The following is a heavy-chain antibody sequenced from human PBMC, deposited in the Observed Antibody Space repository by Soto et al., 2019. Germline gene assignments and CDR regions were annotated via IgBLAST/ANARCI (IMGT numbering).Heavy chain of an antibody. CDR2: IYYSGST. CDR3: ARDNYDSLFDY. D-gene: IGHD3-16*01. Sequence: SETLSLTCDVSGDTISTGGYTWAWIRQPPGKGLEWIGYIYYSGSTNYNPSLKSRVTISVDTSKNQFSLKLSSVTAADTAVYYCARDNYDSLFDYWGQGTLVTVSS. V-gene: IGHV4-61*08. J-gene: IGHJ4*02. CDR1: GDTISTGGYT.